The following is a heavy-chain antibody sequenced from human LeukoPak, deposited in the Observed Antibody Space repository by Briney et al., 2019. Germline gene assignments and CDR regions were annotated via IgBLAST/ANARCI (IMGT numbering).Heavy chain of an antibody. V-gene: IGHV3-48*01. D-gene: IGHD6-13*01. CDR2: ISSSSSTI. CDR3: ASLETGYSSSWYHAFDI. Sequence: GGSLRLSCAASGFIFSSFAMHWVRQAPGKGLEWVSYISSSSSTIYYADSVKGRFTISRDNAKNSLYLQMNSLRAEDTAVYYCASLETGYSSSWYHAFDIWGQGTMVTVSS. J-gene: IGHJ3*02. CDR1: GFIFSSFA.